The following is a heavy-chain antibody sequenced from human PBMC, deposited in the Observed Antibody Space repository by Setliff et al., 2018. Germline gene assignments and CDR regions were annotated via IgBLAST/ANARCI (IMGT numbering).Heavy chain of an antibody. D-gene: IGHD3-3*01. CDR3: ARDRFYNSWSGTSITAPHDAFDI. J-gene: IGHJ3*02. V-gene: IGHV1-18*01. Sequence: ASVKVSCKASGYTFTSSGISWVRQAPGQGLEWMGWISVYNGYIVYAQKLQGRVTMTSDTSTNTVYLEVSSLRSEDTAVYFCARDRFYNSWSGTSITAPHDAFDIWGQGTMVTVSS. CDR1: GYTFTSSG. CDR2: ISVYNGYI.